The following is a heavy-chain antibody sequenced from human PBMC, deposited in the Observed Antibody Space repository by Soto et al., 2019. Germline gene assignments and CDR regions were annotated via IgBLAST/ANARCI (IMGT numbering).Heavy chain of an antibody. J-gene: IGHJ6*02. CDR1: GYSVSSRDYY. V-gene: IGHV4-39*01. Sequence: KTSETLSLTCSVSGYSVSSRDYYWAWIRQPPGKGLEWIGSMFYSGLTYYNPSLKSRVTLSVDTSKNQFSVRLNSVTAADTAVYYCAPLSVSLSGPYGIHVWGQGTTVTVSS. D-gene: IGHD2-15*01. CDR2: MFYSGLT. CDR3: APLSVSLSGPYGIHV.